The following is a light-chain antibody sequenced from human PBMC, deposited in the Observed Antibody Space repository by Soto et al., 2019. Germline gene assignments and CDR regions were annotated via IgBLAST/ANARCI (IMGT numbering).Light chain of an antibody. Sequence: DIQMTQSPSSLSASVGDRVTITCRASQSITNYLNWYQQKPGNAPKLLIYAASSLQSGVPSRFSGSGSGTDFTLTISSLQPEDFATYYCQQSYLTPFTFGPGTKLDIK. CDR3: QQSYLTPFT. V-gene: IGKV1-39*01. J-gene: IGKJ3*01. CDR1: QSITNY. CDR2: AAS.